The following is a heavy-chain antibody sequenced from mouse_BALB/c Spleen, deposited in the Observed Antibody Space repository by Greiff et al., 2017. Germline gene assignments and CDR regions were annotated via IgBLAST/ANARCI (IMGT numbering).Heavy chain of an antibody. CDR1: GYTFTSYV. CDR3: ARRYYDYEGYYAMDY. CDR2: INPYNDGT. V-gene: IGHV1-14*01. D-gene: IGHD2-4*01. J-gene: IGHJ2*01. Sequence: VQLQQSGPELVKPGASVKMSCKASGYTFTSYVMHWVKQKPGQGLEWIGYINPYNDGTKYNEKFKGKATLTSDKSSSTAYMELSSLTSEDSAVYYCARRYYDYEGYYAMDYWGQGTTLTVSS.